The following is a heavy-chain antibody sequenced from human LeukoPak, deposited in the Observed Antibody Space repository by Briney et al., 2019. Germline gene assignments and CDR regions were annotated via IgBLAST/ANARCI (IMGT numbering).Heavy chain of an antibody. CDR3: AREYSSGWSYYFDY. J-gene: IGHJ4*02. D-gene: IGHD6-19*01. CDR2: ISYDGSNT. CDR1: GFTFSSYA. V-gene: IGHV3-30*04. Sequence: GGSLRLSCAASGFTFSSYAMHWVRQAPGRGLEWVAVISYDGSNTYYADSVKGRFTISRDNSKNTLYLQMNSLRAEDTAVYYCAREYSSGWSYYFDYWGQGTLVTVSS.